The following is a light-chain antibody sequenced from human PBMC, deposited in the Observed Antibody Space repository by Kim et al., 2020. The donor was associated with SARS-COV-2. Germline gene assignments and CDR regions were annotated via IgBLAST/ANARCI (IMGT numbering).Light chain of an antibody. V-gene: IGLV2-14*04. CDR1: VSHVGHYHS. CDR2: DVT. J-gene: IGLJ1*01. Sequence: SITPPRTETVSHVGHYHSVPWYQQHPGKPPKLMIYDVTKRPSGVSIRFSGSTSGNTASLTISGLQAEDEADYYCNSYTSSTSDVFGTGTKVTVL. CDR3: NSYTSSTSDV.